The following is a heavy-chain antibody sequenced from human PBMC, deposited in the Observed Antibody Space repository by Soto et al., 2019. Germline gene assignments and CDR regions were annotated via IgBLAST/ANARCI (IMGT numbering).Heavy chain of an antibody. Sequence: SATLSLACIVSGESISSSSYYWGWIRQPPGEGLEWIGSIYYSGRTYYNPSFKSRVTISIDTSKNQFSLKLSSVTATDTAVYYCARQRTTVVTQAYFDHWGQGVLVTVSS. J-gene: IGHJ4*02. D-gene: IGHD2-21*02. CDR3: ARQRTTVVTQAYFDH. V-gene: IGHV4-39*01. CDR2: IYYSGRT. CDR1: GESISSSSYY.